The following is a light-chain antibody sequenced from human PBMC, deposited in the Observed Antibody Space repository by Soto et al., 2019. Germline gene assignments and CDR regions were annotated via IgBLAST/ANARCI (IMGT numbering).Light chain of an antibody. V-gene: IGLV2-14*01. J-gene: IGLJ1*01. CDR1: SSNVGGYNY. CDR2: EVS. CDR3: SSYSSGSTNV. Sequence: QSALTQPASVSGSPGQSITISCTGTSSNVGGYNYVSWYQQHPGKAPKLMIYEVSNRPSGVSNRFSGSKSGNTASLTISGLQAEDEADYYCSSYSSGSTNVFGPGTKVTVL.